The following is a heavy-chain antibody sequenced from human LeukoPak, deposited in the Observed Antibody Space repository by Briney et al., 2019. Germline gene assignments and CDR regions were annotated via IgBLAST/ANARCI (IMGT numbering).Heavy chain of an antibody. CDR2: IYSGGST. CDR3: ARDPLRGQGAFDI. CDR1: GFSVSSNY. V-gene: IGHV3-66*01. D-gene: IGHD4-17*01. J-gene: IGHJ3*02. Sequence: GGSLRLSCAASGFSVSSNYMSWVRQAPGKGLEWVSVIYSGGSTYYADSVKGRFTISRDNSKNTLYLQMNSLRAEDTAVYYCARDPLRGQGAFDIWGQGTMVTVSS.